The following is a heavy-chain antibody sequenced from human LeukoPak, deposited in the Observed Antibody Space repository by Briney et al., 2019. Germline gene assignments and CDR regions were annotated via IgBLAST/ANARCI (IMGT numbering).Heavy chain of an antibody. Sequence: PGRSVRLSCAASGFTFSSYWMHWVRQAPGRGLVWVSRINSDGSSTSYADSVKGRFTISRDNAKNTLYLQMNSLRAEDTAVYYCARDRPDYGDYVLGYYYYGMDVWGQGTTVTVSS. V-gene: IGHV3-74*01. CDR2: INSDGSST. J-gene: IGHJ6*02. D-gene: IGHD4-17*01. CDR1: GFTFSSYW. CDR3: ARDRPDYGDYVLGYYYYGMDV.